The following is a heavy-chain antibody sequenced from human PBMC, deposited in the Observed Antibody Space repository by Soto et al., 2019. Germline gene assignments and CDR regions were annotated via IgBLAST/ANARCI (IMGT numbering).Heavy chain of an antibody. J-gene: IGHJ4*02. V-gene: IGHV4-4*07. CDR1: GGSISSYY. CDR2: IYTSGST. Sequence: SETLSLTCTVSGGSISSYYWSWIRQPAGKGLEWIGRIYTSGSTNYNPSLKSRVTMSVDTSKNQFPLKLSSVTAADTAVYYCAGLGRGAREMATLWGQGTLVTVSS. D-gene: IGHD5-12*01. CDR3: AGLGRGAREMATL.